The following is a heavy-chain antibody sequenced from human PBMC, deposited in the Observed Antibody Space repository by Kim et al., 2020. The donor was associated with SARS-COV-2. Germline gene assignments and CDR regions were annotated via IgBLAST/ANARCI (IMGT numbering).Heavy chain of an antibody. D-gene: IGHD3-10*01. CDR2: ISYDGSNK. J-gene: IGHJ5*01. CDR1: GFTFTSYG. V-gene: IGHV3-30*18. Sequence: GGSLRLSCAASGFTFTSYGMHWVRQAPGKGLEWVAVISYDGSNKYYADSVKDRFTISRDNSKNTLYLQMNSLRPEDTAVYYCAKGGTMLRGVIDCFDSWG. CDR3: AKGGTMLRGVIDCFDS.